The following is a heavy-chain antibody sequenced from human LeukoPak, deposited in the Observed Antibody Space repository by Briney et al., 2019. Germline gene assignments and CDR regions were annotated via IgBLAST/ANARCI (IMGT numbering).Heavy chain of an antibody. J-gene: IGHJ4*02. Sequence: KASETLSLTCTVSGGSISSGGYYWSWLRQHPGKGLEWIGYIYYSGSTYYNPSLKSRVTISVDTSKNQFSLKLSSVTAADTAVYYCARGVPQWPARLDCWGQGALVTVSS. D-gene: IGHD6-19*01. CDR1: GGSISSGGYY. CDR2: IYYSGST. V-gene: IGHV4-31*03. CDR3: ARGVPQWPARLDC.